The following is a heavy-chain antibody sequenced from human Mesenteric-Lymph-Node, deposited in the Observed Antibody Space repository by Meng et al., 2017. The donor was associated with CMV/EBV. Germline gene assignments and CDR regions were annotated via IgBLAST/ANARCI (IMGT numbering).Heavy chain of an antibody. J-gene: IGHJ5*02. CDR2: ISSSSSYI. V-gene: IGHV3-21*01. Sequence: GESLKISCAASGFTFSSYSMNWVRQAPGKGLEWVSSISSSSSYIYYAESVKGRFTISRDNAKNSLYLQMNSLRAEDTAVYYRARGEDFWSGYFSYNWFDPWGQGTLVTVSS. CDR3: ARGEDFWSGYFSYNWFDP. CDR1: GFTFSSYS. D-gene: IGHD3-3*01.